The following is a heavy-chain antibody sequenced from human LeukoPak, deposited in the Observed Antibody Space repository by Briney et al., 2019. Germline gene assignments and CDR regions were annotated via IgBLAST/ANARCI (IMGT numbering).Heavy chain of an antibody. D-gene: IGHD3-22*01. CDR2: IYYSGST. Sequence: SETLSLTCTVSGGSISSSSYYWGWIRQPPAKGLEWIGSIYYSGSTYYNPSLKSRVTISVDTSKNHFSLKLSSVTAADTAVYYCACILFDSSYYYNTDYWGQGTLVTVSS. J-gene: IGHJ4*02. CDR1: GGSISSSSYY. CDR3: ACILFDSSYYYNTDY. V-gene: IGHV4-39*02.